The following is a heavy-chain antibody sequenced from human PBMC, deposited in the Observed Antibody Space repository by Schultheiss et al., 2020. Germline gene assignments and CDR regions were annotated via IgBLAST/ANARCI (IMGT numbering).Heavy chain of an antibody. CDR1: GFTVSSNY. D-gene: IGHD2-2*01. CDR2: ISWNSGSI. Sequence: GGSLRLSCAASGFTVSSNYMSWVRQAPGKGLEWVSGISWNSGSIGYADSVKGRFTISRDNAKNSLYLQMNSLRAEDTALYYCAKDDQYQLLWGHFDYWGQGTLVTVSS. CDR3: AKDDQYQLLWGHFDY. J-gene: IGHJ4*02. V-gene: IGHV3-9*01.